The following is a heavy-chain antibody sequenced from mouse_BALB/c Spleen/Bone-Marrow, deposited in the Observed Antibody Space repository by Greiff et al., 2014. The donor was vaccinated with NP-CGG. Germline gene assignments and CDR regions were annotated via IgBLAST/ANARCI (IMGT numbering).Heavy chain of an antibody. CDR2: IDPSDSET. V-gene: IGHV1-69*02. CDR3: ARDHFYSGNYEFAY. CDR1: GYTFTGYW. D-gene: IGHD2-1*01. J-gene: IGHJ3*01. Sequence: VQLQQSGPEVVKPGAPVKVSCKASGYTFTGYWMNWVKQRPGRGLEWIGRIDPSDSETHYNQKFKDKATLTVDKSSSTAYIQLSSLTSEDSAVYYCARDHFYSGNYEFAYWGQGTLVTVSA.